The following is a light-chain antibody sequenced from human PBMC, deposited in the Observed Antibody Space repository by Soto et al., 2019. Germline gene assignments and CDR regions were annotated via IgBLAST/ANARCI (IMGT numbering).Light chain of an antibody. CDR3: QINVGAPRT. CDR1: QAIGIY. Sequence: DIQMTQSPSSLSASVGDRVTITCRASQAIGIYLAWYQQKSGRVPKLLIYTTSTLHSGVPSRFSGSGSGTEFTLTISSLQPEDVATYFCQINVGAPRTFGQGTKVEIK. V-gene: IGKV1-27*01. CDR2: TTS. J-gene: IGKJ1*01.